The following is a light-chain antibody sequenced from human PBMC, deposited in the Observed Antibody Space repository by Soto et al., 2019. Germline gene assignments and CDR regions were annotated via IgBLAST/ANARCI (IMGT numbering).Light chain of an antibody. CDR3: QQRFNWPRFT. V-gene: IGKV3-11*01. CDR1: QSVSSY. Sequence: EIVLTQSPATLSLSPGERATLACRASQSVSSYLAWYQQKPGQAPMLLIYDASNRATGIPARFSGGGSGTDFTLTISSLEPEDFAVYYCQQRFNWPRFTFGQGTKLEIK. J-gene: IGKJ2*01. CDR2: DAS.